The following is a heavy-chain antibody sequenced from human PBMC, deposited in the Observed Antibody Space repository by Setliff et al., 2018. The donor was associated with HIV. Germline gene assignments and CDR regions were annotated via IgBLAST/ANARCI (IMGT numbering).Heavy chain of an antibody. D-gene: IGHD3-22*01. CDR3: ARVRLTMIMMVDYFDQ. CDR1: GGSISSSSYY. Sequence: PSETLSLTCTVSGGSISSSSYYWGWIRQPPGKGPEWIGYIHSSGSTIYNPSLKSRITISLDTSKEQFSLELSSVTAADTAVYYCARVRLTMIMMVDYFDQWGQGTLVTVSS. CDR2: IHSSGST. V-gene: IGHV4-61*05. J-gene: IGHJ4*02.